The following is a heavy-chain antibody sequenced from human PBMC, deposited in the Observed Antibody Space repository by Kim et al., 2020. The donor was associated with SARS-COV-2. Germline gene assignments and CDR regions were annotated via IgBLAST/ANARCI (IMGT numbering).Heavy chain of an antibody. CDR1: GLSFTTSW. V-gene: IGHV3-7*01. J-gene: IGHJ4*02. CDR2: IKEDGSAQ. CDR3: ARYSIESRSFDY. D-gene: IGHD2-21*01. Sequence: GGSLRLSCAASGLSFTTSWMGWVRQAPGKGLEWAACIKEDGSAQFYLDSVKGRFTTSRDNAQNSVSLQMNTLRAEDTAVYYCARYSIESRSFDYWGQ.